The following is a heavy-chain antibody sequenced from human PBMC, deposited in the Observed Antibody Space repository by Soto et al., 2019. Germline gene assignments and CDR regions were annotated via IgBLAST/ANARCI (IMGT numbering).Heavy chain of an antibody. J-gene: IGHJ5*02. Sequence: GGSLRLSCAASGFTFSSYSMNWVRQAPGKGLEWVSYISSSSSTIYYADSVKGRFTISRDNAKNSLYLQMNSLRDEDTVVYYCARDPYYGATPGWFDPWGQGTLVTVSS. CDR2: ISSSSSTI. CDR3: ARDPYYGATPGWFDP. V-gene: IGHV3-48*02. D-gene: IGHD4-17*01. CDR1: GFTFSSYS.